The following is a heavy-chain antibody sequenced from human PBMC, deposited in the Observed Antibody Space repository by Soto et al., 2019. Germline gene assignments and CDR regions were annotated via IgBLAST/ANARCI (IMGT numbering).Heavy chain of an antibody. CDR1: GFTFSSYG. D-gene: IGHD3-22*01. V-gene: IGHV3-30*18. CDR3: AKVVVITSYYYYYGMDV. Sequence: GGSLRLSCAASGFTFSSYGMHWVRQAPGKGLEWVAVISYDGSNKYYADSVKGRFTISRDNSKNTLYLRMNSLRAEDTAVYYCAKVVVITSYYYYYGMDVWGQGTTVTVSS. J-gene: IGHJ6*02. CDR2: ISYDGSNK.